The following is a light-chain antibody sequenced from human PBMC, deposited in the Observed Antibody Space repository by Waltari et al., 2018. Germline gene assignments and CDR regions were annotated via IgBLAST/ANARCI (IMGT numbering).Light chain of an antibody. V-gene: IGLV1-44*01. CDR1: SSNIGSNT. CDR3: ALWDDSLTGWV. J-gene: IGLJ3*02. CDR2: SNS. Sequence: QSVLTQPPSASGTPGQRVTISCSGSSSNIGSNTVNWYQQLPGTAPKLLIYSNSRRPSGVPARFSGSESGTSACLAISGLQSEDEADYYCALWDDSLTGWVFGGGTKLTVL.